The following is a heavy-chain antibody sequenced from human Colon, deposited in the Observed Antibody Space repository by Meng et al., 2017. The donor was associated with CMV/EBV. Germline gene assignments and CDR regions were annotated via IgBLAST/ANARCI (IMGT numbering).Heavy chain of an antibody. D-gene: IGHD2/OR15-2a*01. CDR3: AKPLVIEPFKDRWFDP. Sequence: GESLKISCVGPGFTFNSYALNWVRQAPGKGLEWVSAISRGSGTIFYADSVKGRFTISRDNSKNTLYLQMNSLRVEDTAVYFCAKPLVIEPFKDRWFDPWGQGTLVTVSS. V-gene: IGHV3-23*01. CDR1: GFTFNSYA. J-gene: IGHJ5*02. CDR2: ISRGSGTI.